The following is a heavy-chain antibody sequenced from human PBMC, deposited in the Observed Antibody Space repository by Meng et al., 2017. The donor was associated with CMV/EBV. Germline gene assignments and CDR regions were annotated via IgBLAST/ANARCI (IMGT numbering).Heavy chain of an antibody. Sequence: SAKVSCKASGGTFSSYTIIWLRQAPGQGLEWMGRIIPILGIANYAQKFQGRVTITADKSTSTAYMELSSLRSEDTAVYYCARDGRYCSSTSCYVVGNYYYYYGMDVWGQGTTVTVSS. J-gene: IGHJ6*02. V-gene: IGHV1-69*04. CDR2: IIPILGIA. CDR1: GGTFSSYT. CDR3: ARDGRYCSSTSCYVVGNYYYYYGMDV. D-gene: IGHD2-2*01.